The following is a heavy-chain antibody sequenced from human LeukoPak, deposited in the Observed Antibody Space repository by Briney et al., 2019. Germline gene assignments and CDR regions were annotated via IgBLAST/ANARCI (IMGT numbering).Heavy chain of an antibody. CDR2: INHSGST. Sequence: PSETLSLICAVYGGSFSGYYWSWIRQPPGKGLEWIGEINHSGSTNYNPSLKSRVTISVDTSKNQFSLKLSSVTAADTAVYYCARGGWFDPWGQGTLVTVSS. J-gene: IGHJ5*02. CDR1: GGSFSGYY. V-gene: IGHV4-34*01. CDR3: ARGGWFDP.